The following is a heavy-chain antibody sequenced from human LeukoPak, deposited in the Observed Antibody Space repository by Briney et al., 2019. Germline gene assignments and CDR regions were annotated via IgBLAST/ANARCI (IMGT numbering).Heavy chain of an antibody. CDR3: ARGRNAVGLWELPMFYFDY. D-gene: IGHD1-26*01. CDR2: INPSSGGT. J-gene: IGHJ4*02. Sequence: GASVKVSCKASGYTFTDYYMLWVRQAPGRGLECMGWINPSSGGTNYAQKFQGRVTMTRDTSISTVYMELSRLRSDDTAVYYCARGRNAVGLWELPMFYFDYWGQGTLVTVSS. CDR1: GYTFTDYY. V-gene: IGHV1-2*02.